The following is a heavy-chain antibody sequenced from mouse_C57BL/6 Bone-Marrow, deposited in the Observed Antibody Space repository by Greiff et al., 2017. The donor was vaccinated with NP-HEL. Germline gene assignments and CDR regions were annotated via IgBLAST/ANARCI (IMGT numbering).Heavy chain of an antibody. CDR1: GFTFSSYT. CDR2: ISGGGGNT. Sequence: EVQGVESGGGLVKPGGSLKLSCAASGFTFSSYTMSWVRQTPEKRLEWVATISGGGGNTYYPDSVKGRFTISRDNAKNTLYLQMSSLRSEDTALYYCARQGFRITTVVATNFDYWGQGTTLTVSS. D-gene: IGHD1-1*01. CDR3: ARQGFRITTVVATNFDY. V-gene: IGHV5-9*01. J-gene: IGHJ2*01.